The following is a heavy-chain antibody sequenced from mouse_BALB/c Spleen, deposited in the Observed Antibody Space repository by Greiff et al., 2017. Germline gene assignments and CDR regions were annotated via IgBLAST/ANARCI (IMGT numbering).Heavy chain of an antibody. J-gene: IGHJ2*01. V-gene: IGHV1S137*01. D-gene: IGHD1-1*01. CDR3: ARATVVAYYFDY. CDR1: GYTFTDYA. Sequence: VQLQQSGAELVRPGVSVKISCKGSGYTFTDYAMHWVKQSHAKSLEWIGVISTYYGDASYNQKFKGKATMTVDKSSSTAYMELARLTSEDSAIYYCARATVVAYYFDYWGQGTTLTVSS. CDR2: ISTYYGDA.